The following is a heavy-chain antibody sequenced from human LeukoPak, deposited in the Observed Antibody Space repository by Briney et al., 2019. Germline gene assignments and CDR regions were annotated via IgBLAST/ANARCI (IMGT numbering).Heavy chain of an antibody. V-gene: IGHV4-59*01. J-gene: IGHJ4*02. CDR3: ARGLANWGPSDY. CDR2: IYYSGST. CDR1: GGSISSYY. D-gene: IGHD7-27*01. Sequence: PSETLSLTXTVSGGSISSYYWSWIRQPPGKGLEWIGYIYYSGSTNYNPSLKSRVTISVDTSKNQFSLKLRSVTAADTAVYYCARGLANWGPSDYWGQGTLVTVSS.